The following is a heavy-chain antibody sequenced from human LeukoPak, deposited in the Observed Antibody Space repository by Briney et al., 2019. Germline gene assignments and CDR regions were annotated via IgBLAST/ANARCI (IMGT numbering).Heavy chain of an antibody. V-gene: IGHV3-48*03. J-gene: IGHJ4*02. Sequence: QSGGSLRLSCTASGFSLTNYEMNWVRQTPGKGLEWVSHISSGGNTEYYADSVRGRFTMARDNANNSLFLQMNSLRAEDTAIYYCARDTVNGPFVISLDYWGQGALVTVSS. CDR2: ISSGGNTE. CDR3: ARDTVNGPFVISLDY. CDR1: GFSLTNYE. D-gene: IGHD2-8*01.